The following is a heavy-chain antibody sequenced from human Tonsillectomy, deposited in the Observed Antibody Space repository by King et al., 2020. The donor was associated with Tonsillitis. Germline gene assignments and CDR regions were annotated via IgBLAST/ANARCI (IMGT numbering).Heavy chain of an antibody. CDR2: INHSGRT. V-gene: IGHV4-34*01. CDR1: GGSFSGYY. J-gene: IGHJ1*01. CDR3: ASSATNLHAEYFQH. Sequence: VQLQQWGAGLLKPSETLSLTCAVYGGSFSGYYWSWIRQHPGKGLEWIGEINHSGRTNYNPSLKSRVTISVDTSKNQFSLKLTSVTAADTAVYYCASSATNLHAEYFQHSGQATRVTVSS. D-gene: IGHD6-25*01.